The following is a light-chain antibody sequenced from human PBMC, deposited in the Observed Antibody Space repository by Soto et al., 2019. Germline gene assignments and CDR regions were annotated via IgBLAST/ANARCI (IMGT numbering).Light chain of an antibody. CDR1: QSVSSSF. CDR2: GAS. J-gene: IGKJ1*01. V-gene: IGKV3-20*01. Sequence: SSSSGEVLIFAVAASQSVSSSFLAWYQQKPGQAPRLLIYGASSRATGIPDRFTVSGSGTDFSLSFRRPESEQIPLYYCQLYGRSPPWTLGRGTKVDIK. CDR3: QLYGRSPPWT.